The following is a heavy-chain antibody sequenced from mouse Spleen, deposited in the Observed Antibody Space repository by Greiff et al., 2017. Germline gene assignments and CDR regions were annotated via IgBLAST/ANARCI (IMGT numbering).Heavy chain of an antibody. J-gene: IGHJ4*01. CDR1: GFSLTSYG. CDR3: ARHGGNPYAMDY. CDR2: IWSDGST. D-gene: IGHD2-1*01. V-gene: IGHV2-6-1*01. Sequence: QVQLKETGPGLVAPAQSLSITCTVSGFSLTSYGVHWVRQPPGKGLEWLAVIWSDGSTNYNSALKSRLSISKDNSKSQVFLKMNSLQTDDTAMYYCARHGGNPYAMDYWGQGTSVTVSS.